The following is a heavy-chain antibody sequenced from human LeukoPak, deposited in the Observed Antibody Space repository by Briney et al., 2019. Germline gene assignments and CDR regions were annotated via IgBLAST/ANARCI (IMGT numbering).Heavy chain of an antibody. D-gene: IGHD3-10*01. CDR3: GRHRSGSGTYFIDY. J-gene: IGHJ4*02. CDR1: GFTFSSYS. Sequence: GGSLRLSCVVSGFTFSSYSMIWVLQAPGKGLQWVANMKKDGSETKYVESVEGRFTISRDNAKNSLYLQMNSLRAEDTAVYYCGRHRSGSGTYFIDYWGQGTLVSVSS. CDR2: MKKDGSET. V-gene: IGHV3-7*01.